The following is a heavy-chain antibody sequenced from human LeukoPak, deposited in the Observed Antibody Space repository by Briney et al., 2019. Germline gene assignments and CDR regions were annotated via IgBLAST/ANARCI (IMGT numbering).Heavy chain of an antibody. CDR2: MNPNSGNT. CDR3: ARMKSIAAPDY. J-gene: IGHJ4*02. D-gene: IGHD6-6*01. CDR1: GYTFTSYD. V-gene: IGHV1-8*03. Sequence: ASVKVSCRASGYTFTSYDINWVRQATGQGLEWMGWMNPNSGNTGYAQKFQGRVTITRNTSISTAYMELSSLRSEDTAVYYCARMKSIAAPDYWGQGTLVTVSS.